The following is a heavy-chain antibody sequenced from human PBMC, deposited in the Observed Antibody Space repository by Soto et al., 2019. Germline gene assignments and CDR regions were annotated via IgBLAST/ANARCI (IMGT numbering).Heavy chain of an antibody. CDR1: GYTFSSYD. V-gene: IGHV1-8*01. Sequence: ASLKVSFKASGYTFSSYDINLVRQATGQGLQWMGWMNPNSGDTGYVQKFQGRVTMTRDTSIGTAYMELSSLRSEDTAVYYCARVLPDYGGNSQEADYWGQGTLVTVSS. J-gene: IGHJ4*02. CDR2: MNPNSGDT. D-gene: IGHD4-17*01. CDR3: ARVLPDYGGNSQEADY.